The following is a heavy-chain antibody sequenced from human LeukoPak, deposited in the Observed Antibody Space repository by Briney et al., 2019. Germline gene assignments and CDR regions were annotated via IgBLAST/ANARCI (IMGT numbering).Heavy chain of an antibody. D-gene: IGHD3-22*01. J-gene: IGHJ4*02. CDR1: GGSFSGYY. CDR3: ARGYDSSGYYYFDY. V-gene: IGHV4-34*01. Sequence: PSETLSLTCAVYGGSFSGYYWSWIRQPPGKGLEWIGEINHSGSTNYNPSLKGRVTISVDTSKNQFSLKLSSVTAADTAVYYCARGYDSSGYYYFDYWGQGTLVTVSS. CDR2: INHSGST.